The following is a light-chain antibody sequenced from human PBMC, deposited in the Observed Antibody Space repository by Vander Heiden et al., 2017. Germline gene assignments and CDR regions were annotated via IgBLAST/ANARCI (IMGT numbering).Light chain of an antibody. CDR2: GPS. V-gene: IGKV1-39*01. J-gene: IGKJ5*01. CDR1: QSTSIY. CDR3: QQSSTTPLT. Sequence: DVQMTHSPSSLSASVGDRVTITCRARQSTSIYLHWYQQKPGKAPKLLINGPSSLQSGVPSSLRGSGSGTDFTLTISSRRPKDFRTYYGQQSSTTPLTFGQGTRLEIK.